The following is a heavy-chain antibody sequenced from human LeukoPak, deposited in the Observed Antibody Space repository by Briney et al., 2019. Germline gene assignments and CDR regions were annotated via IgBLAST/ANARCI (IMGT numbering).Heavy chain of an antibody. V-gene: IGHV4-61*02. CDR3: ARGTTATRGWFGP. D-gene: IGHD1-1*01. CDR2: IYTSGST. J-gene: IGHJ5*02. Sequence: SQTLSLTCTVPGGSISSGSYYWSSIRQPAGKGLEWIGRIYTSGSTNHNPSLKTRVTISVDTSKNQFSLKLSSVTAADTAVYYCARGTTATRGWFGPWGQGTLVTVSA. CDR1: GGSISSGSYY.